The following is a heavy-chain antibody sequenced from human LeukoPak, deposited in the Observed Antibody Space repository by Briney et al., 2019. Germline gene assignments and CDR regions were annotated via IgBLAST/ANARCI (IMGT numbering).Heavy chain of an antibody. Sequence: PGGSLRLSCAASGFTVSSNYISWVRQAPGKGLEWVSVIYSGGSTYYADSVKGRFTISRDNSKNTLYLQMNSLRAEDTAVYYCRLYYYGSGSYYMDVWGQGTTVTVSS. V-gene: IGHV3-66*02. J-gene: IGHJ6*02. CDR2: IYSGGST. CDR3: RLYYYGSGSYYMDV. D-gene: IGHD3-10*01. CDR1: GFTVSSNY.